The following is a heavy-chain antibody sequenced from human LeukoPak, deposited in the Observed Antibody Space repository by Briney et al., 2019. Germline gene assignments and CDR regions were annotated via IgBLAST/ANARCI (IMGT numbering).Heavy chain of an antibody. Sequence: SETLSLTCTVSGGSISSISYYWGWVRQPPGKGLEWIGSIYYSGSTYNNPSLTSRVTLSVDTSKNQFSLKLTSVTAADTAVYYRARQKLDSNYVPEWFGPWGQGALVTVSS. V-gene: IGHV4-39*01. CDR3: ARQKLDSNYVPEWFGP. D-gene: IGHD4-11*01. CDR1: GGSISSISYY. CDR2: IYYSGST. J-gene: IGHJ5*02.